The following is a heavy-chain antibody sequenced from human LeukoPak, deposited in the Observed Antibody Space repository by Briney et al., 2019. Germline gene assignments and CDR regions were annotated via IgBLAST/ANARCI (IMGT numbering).Heavy chain of an antibody. J-gene: IGHJ6*02. D-gene: IGHD5-18*01. CDR3: ARGPGEMATAHGGMDV. CDR2: INHSGST. V-gene: IGHV4-34*01. CDR1: GGSFSGYY. Sequence: KASETLSLTCAVDGGSFSGYYWSWIRQPPGKGLEWIGEINHSGSTNYDPSLKSRVTISVDTSKNQFSLKLSSVTAADTAVYYCARGPGEMATAHGGMDVWGQGTTVTVSS.